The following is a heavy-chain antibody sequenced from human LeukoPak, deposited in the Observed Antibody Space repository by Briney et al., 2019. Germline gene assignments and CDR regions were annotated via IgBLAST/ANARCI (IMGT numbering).Heavy chain of an antibody. CDR2: FHNSGTS. Sequence: SETLSLTCTVSDDSISDYYRGWIRQPPGKGLEWIGYFHNSGTSTYNPSLKSRVTISADTSENQFSLKLNSLTTADTAVYYCTRGAGWLIAYWGQGILVTVSS. D-gene: IGHD3-16*01. V-gene: IGHV4-59*01. CDR3: TRGAGWLIAY. J-gene: IGHJ4*02. CDR1: DDSISDYY.